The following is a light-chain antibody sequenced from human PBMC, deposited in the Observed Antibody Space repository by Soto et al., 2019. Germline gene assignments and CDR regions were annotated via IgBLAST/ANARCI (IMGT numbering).Light chain of an antibody. CDR3: QNYNVAPSWT. CDR1: QSISSW. Sequence: DIQMTQSPSTLSASVGDRVTITCRASQSISSWLAWYQQKPGKAPKLLIYAASTLQSGVPSRFSGSRSGTDFTLTISSLQPEDVATYYCQNYNVAPSWTFGQGAKVDIK. J-gene: IGKJ1*01. V-gene: IGKV1-5*01. CDR2: AAS.